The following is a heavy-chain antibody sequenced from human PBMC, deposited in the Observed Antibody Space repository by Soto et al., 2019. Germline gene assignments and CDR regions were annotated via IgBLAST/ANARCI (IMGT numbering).Heavy chain of an antibody. CDR2: ISYDGSNT. D-gene: IGHD1-26*01. CDR3: AKEGGLSGSYYISSSYYFDY. J-gene: IGHJ4*02. CDR1: GFTFSSYG. Sequence: QVQLVESGGGVVQPGRSLRLSCVASGFTFSSYGMHWVRQAPGKGLEWVAIISYDGSNTYYADSVKGRFTISRDNSKNPMYLQTTSLRAEDTSVYYCAKEGGLSGSYYISSSYYFDYWGQGPLVTVPS. V-gene: IGHV3-30*18.